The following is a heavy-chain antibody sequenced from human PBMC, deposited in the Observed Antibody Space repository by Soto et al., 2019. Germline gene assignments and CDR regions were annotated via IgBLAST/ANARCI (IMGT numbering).Heavy chain of an antibody. J-gene: IGHJ6*02. CDR2: INHSGSP. D-gene: IGHD3-16*01. CDR1: GGSFSGYY. Sequence: QVQLQQWGAGLLKPSETLSLTCAVYGGSFSGYYWSWIRQPPGKGLEWIGEINHSGSPNYNPSLKSRVTISVVTSKNQFSLKLSSVTAADTAVYDCARAGRRGSMDVWGQGTTVTVSS. V-gene: IGHV4-34*01. CDR3: ARAGRRGSMDV.